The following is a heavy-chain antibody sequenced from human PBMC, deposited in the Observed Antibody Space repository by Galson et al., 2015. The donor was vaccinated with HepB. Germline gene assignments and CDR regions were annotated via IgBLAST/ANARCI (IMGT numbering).Heavy chain of an antibody. J-gene: IGHJ4*02. V-gene: IGHV1-69*13. Sequence: SVKVSCKASGGTFSSYAISWVRQAPGQGLEWMGGIIPIFGIANYAQKFQGRVTITADESTSTAYMELSSLRSEDPAVYYCATSQPGCGSCYGYWGQGTLVTVSS. CDR2: IIPIFGIA. D-gene: IGHD2-15*01. CDR1: GGTFSSYA. CDR3: ATSQPGCGSCYGY.